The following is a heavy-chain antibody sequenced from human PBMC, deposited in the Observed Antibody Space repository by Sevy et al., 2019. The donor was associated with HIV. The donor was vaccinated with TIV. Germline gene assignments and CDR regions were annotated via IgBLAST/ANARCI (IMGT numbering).Heavy chain of an antibody. J-gene: IGHJ4*02. CDR3: ARGGYYYDNAAYYAFDS. CDR1: GFTFSAYA. V-gene: IGHV3-33*01. CDR2: IWSDGAYQ. D-gene: IGHD3-22*01. Sequence: GGSLRLSCTTSGFTFSAYAMHWVRQAPGKGLEWVAIIWSDGAYQYHGDSVKGRFTIPRDNSKNTQYLQMTSLRVEDTAVYYCARGGYYYDNAAYYAFDSWGQGTLVTVSS.